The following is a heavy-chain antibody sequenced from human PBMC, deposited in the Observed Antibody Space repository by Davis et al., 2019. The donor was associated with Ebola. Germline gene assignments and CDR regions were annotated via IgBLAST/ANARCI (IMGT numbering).Heavy chain of an antibody. J-gene: IGHJ4*02. CDR3: ARDPGPPYIGYDYGGLPDY. D-gene: IGHD5-12*01. Sequence: ASVKVSCKASGYTFTGYHMHWVRQAPGQGLEWMGWINPNSGGTDYAQNFQGRVTLTRDTSISTVYMELSRLTSDDTAVYYCARDPGPPYIGYDYGGLPDYWGQGTLVTVSS. CDR1: GYTFTGYH. CDR2: INPNSGGT. V-gene: IGHV1-2*02.